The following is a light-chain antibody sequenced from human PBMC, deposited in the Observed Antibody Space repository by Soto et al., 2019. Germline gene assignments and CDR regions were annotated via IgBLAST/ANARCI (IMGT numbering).Light chain of an antibody. CDR1: QSVSSNN. CDR3: QHYCSLPVT. V-gene: IGKV3-20*01. J-gene: IGKJ3*01. CDR2: GAS. Sequence: EIVLTQSPGTLSLSPGERATLSCRASQSVSSNNFAWYKQKPGQAPRLLIYGASSRATGIPDRFSGSGSGTDFTLSINRLEPEDFAVFEGQHYCSLPVTFGTGTKVDSK.